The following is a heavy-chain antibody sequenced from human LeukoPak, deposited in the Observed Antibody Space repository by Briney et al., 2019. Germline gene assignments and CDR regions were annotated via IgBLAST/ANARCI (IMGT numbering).Heavy chain of an antibody. Sequence: GGSLRLSCVASGFTFSSYEMNWVRQAPGKGLEWVSYISSSGSTIYYADSVKGRFTISRDNAKNSLYLQMDSLRAEDTAVYYCARDAHYYDYVWGSYHNPFDYWGQGTLVTVSS. CDR1: GFTFSSYE. CDR2: ISSSGSTI. CDR3: ARDAHYYDYVWGSYHNPFDY. D-gene: IGHD3-16*02. V-gene: IGHV3-48*03. J-gene: IGHJ4*02.